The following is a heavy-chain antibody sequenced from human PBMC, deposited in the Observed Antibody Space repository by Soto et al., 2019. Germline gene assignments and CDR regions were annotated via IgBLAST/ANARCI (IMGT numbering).Heavy chain of an antibody. V-gene: IGHV4-34*01. CDR2: INHSGST. J-gene: IGHJ4*02. CDR1: GGSFSGYY. D-gene: IGHD2-2*01. Sequence: QVQLQQWGAGLLKPSETLSLTCAVYGGSFSGYYWSWIRQPPGKGLEWIGEINHSGSTNYNPSLKSRVTISVDTSKNQFSLKLSSVTAADTAVYYCARGVVPAVPCDYWGQGTLVTVSS. CDR3: ARGVVPAVPCDY.